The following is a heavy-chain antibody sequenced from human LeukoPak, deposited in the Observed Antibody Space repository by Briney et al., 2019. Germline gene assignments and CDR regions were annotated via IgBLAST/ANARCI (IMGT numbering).Heavy chain of an antibody. CDR2: MNLKIGNT. J-gene: IGHJ4*02. CDR3: ARVNGDIDY. Sequence: GASVKVSCKASGYTFTSYDINWVRQATGQGLEWMGWMNLKIGNTGYTQKFQGRVTMTRDTSISTAYMELSSLRSEDTAMYYCARVNGDIDYWGQGTLVTVSS. V-gene: IGHV1-8*01. CDR1: GYTFTSYD. D-gene: IGHD4-17*01.